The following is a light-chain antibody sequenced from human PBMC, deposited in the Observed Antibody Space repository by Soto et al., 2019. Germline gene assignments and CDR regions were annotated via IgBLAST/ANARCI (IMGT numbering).Light chain of an antibody. CDR3: QAYDSSLSGVV. V-gene: IGLV1-40*01. CDR2: GNS. CDR1: SSNIGAGYD. Sequence: QSVLTQPPSVSGAPGQRVTISCTGSSSNIGAGYDVHWYQQLPGTAPKPLIYGNSNRPSGVPDRFSGSKSGTSVSLALTGLQAEDEADYYYQAYDSSLSGVVFGGGTKLTVL. J-gene: IGLJ2*01.